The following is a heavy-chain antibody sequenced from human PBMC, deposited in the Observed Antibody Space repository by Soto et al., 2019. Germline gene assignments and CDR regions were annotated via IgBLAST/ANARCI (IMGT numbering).Heavy chain of an antibody. V-gene: IGHV4-59*01. Sequence: QVQLQESGPGLVKPSETLSLTCTVSGGSISSYYWSWIRQPPGTGLEWIGYIYYSGSTNYNPSLKSRVTISVDTSKNQFSLKLSAVTAADTAVYYCARGLGPMITFGGVIEETPVDYWGQGTLVTVSS. D-gene: IGHD3-16*02. CDR1: GGSISSYY. J-gene: IGHJ4*02. CDR3: ARGLGPMITFGGVIEETPVDY. CDR2: IYYSGST.